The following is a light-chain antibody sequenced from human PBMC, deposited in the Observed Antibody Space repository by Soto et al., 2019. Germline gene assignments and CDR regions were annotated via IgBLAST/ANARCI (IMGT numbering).Light chain of an antibody. V-gene: IGKV1-8*01. CDR3: QQYYSYPWA. CDR1: QGISSY. Sequence: AIQMTQSPSSFSASTGDRVTLTCRASQGISSYLAWYQQKPGKAPKLLIYAASTLQSGVPSRFSGSGSGTDFTLTISCLQSEDFATYYCQQYYSYPWAFGQGTKVDIK. CDR2: AAS. J-gene: IGKJ1*01.